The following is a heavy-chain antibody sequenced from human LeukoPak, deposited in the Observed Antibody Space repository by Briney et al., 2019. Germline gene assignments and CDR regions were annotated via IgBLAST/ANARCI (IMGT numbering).Heavy chain of an antibody. CDR1: GFSLSNARMG. D-gene: IGHD4-17*01. CDR3: ARIFDGAELAVA. J-gene: IGHJ5*02. Sequence: SGPTLVDPTETLTLTCTVSGFSLSNARMGVRWIRQPPGKALEWLAHIFSNDEKSYSTSLKSRLTISQDTSKSQVVLTMTNMDPVDTATYYCARIFDGAELAVAWGQGTLVTVSS. V-gene: IGHV2-26*01. CDR2: IFSNDEK.